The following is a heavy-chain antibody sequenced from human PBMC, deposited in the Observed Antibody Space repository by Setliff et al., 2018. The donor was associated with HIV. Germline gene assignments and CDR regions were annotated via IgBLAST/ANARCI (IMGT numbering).Heavy chain of an antibody. CDR3: AREQWLVTRGYFDS. J-gene: IGHJ4*02. CDR1: SGSFSGYY. V-gene: IGHV4-34*01. D-gene: IGHD6-19*01. CDR2: INPSGST. Sequence: SETLSLTCAVYSGSFSGYYWSWIRQPPGKGLEWIGEINPSGSTNYNPSLKSRVTISIDTSKNQFSVKLNFVTAADTAVYYCAREQWLVTRGYFDSWGQGIMVTVSS.